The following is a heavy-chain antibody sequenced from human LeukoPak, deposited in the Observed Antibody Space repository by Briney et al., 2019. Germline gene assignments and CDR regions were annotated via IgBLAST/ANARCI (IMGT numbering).Heavy chain of an antibody. CDR2: ISGSGGST. CDR3: ARVIGRFGDPDKFDY. CDR1: GFTFSSYA. D-gene: IGHD3-10*01. V-gene: IGHV3-23*01. Sequence: GGSLRLSCAASGFTFSSYAMSWVRQAPGKGLEWVSAISGSGGSTYYADSVKGRFTISRDNSKNTLYLQMNSLRAEDTAVYYCARVIGRFGDPDKFDYWGQGTLVTVSS. J-gene: IGHJ4*02.